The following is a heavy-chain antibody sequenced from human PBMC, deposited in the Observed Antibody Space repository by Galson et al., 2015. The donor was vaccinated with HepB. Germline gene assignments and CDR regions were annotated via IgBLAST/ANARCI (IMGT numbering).Heavy chain of an antibody. CDR1: GYTFTESY. V-gene: IGHV1-2*05. CDR3: TRELPLGYCES. D-gene: IGHD2-21*01. J-gene: IGHJ4*02. Sequence: SVKVSCKATGYTFTESYIHWVRQAPGQGLEWMGRVNPISGGANYAQRFQGRVTMTRDASLSTAYMELNGLQSADTGSYYCTRELPLGYCESWGQGTLVIVSS. CDR2: VNPISGGA.